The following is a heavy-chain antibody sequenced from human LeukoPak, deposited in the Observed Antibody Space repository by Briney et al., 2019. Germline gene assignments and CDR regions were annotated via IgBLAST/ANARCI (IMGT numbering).Heavy chain of an antibody. D-gene: IGHD3-22*01. CDR3: ARVADYYDSSGYYDY. V-gene: IGHV4-61*02. Sequence: SQTLSLTCTVSGGSISSGSYYWSWIRQPAGKGLEWIGRIYTSGSTNYNPSLKSRVTISVDTSKNQFSLKLGSVTAADTAVYYCARVADYYDSSGYYDYWGQGTLVTVSS. CDR2: IYTSGST. J-gene: IGHJ4*02. CDR1: GGSISSGSYY.